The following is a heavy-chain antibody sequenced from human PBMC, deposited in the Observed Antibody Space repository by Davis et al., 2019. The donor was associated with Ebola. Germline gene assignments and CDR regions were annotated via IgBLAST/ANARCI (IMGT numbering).Heavy chain of an antibody. CDR1: GYSFTSYW. CDR2: IYPGDSDT. D-gene: IGHD2-2*02. J-gene: IGHJ4*02. V-gene: IGHV5-51*01. Sequence: GGSLRLSCKGSGYSFTSYWIGWVRQMPGKGLEWMGIIYPGDSDTRYSPSFQGLVTISADESINTAYLQWDTLRASDTAIYYCVRTRLYSGIDCWGQGTLVTVSS. CDR3: VRTRLYSGIDC.